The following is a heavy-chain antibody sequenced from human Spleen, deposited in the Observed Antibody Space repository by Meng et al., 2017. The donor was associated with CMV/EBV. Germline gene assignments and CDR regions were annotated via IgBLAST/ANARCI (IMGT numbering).Heavy chain of an antibody. CDR1: GFNFKNYW. CDR3: AKGGAYCSGGRCYPFDY. V-gene: IGHV3-23*01. Sequence: GESLKISCAASGFNFKNYWMTWVRQAPGKGLEWVSAISGSGGSTYYADSVKGRFTISRDNSKNTLYLQMNSLRAEDTAVYYCAKGGAYCSGGRCYPFDYWGQGTLVTVSS. J-gene: IGHJ4*02. CDR2: ISGSGGST. D-gene: IGHD2-15*01.